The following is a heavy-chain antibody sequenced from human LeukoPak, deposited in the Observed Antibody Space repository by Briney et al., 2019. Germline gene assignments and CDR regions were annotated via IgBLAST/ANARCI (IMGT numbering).Heavy chain of an antibody. CDR1: QSIVSSRY. D-gene: IGHD3-10*01. CDR3: ARDNRGLGEAFDY. J-gene: IGHJ4*02. CDR2: IYDGGKT. Sequence: GGSLRLSCAASQSIVSSRYMSWVRQAPGKGLEWVSIIYDGGKTYYADSVKGRFTISRDSAKNSLYLQMNSLRAEDTAVYYCARDNRGLGEAFDYWGQGTLVTVSS. V-gene: IGHV3-66*01.